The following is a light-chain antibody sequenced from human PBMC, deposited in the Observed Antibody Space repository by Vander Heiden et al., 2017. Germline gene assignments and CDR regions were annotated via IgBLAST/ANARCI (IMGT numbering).Light chain of an antibody. J-gene: IGLJ3*02. CDR3: AAWDDSLSAWV. CDR2: RDN. V-gene: IGLV1-47*01. CDR1: SSNIGSNF. Sequence: QSVLTQPPSTSGTPGPIVTISCSGSSSNIGSNFVYWYQQLPGTAPKLLIYRDNRRPAGVPDRFSGSKSGTSASLAISGLRSEDEADYYCAAWDDSLSAWVFGGGTKLTVL.